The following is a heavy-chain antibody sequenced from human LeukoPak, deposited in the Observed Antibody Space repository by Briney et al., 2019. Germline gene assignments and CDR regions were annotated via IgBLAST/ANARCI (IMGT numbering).Heavy chain of an antibody. J-gene: IGHJ4*02. Sequence: PGGSLRLSCAASGFTFSNYEMHWVRQAPGKGLEWVSYISSSGSDIYYADSVKGRFAISRDNAKNSLYLHMNSLRAEDTAVYYCGRDYGGSSPFYYRGQGTLVTVSS. V-gene: IGHV3-48*03. CDR3: GRDYGGSSPFYY. CDR2: ISSSGSDI. D-gene: IGHD3-16*01. CDR1: GFTFSNYE.